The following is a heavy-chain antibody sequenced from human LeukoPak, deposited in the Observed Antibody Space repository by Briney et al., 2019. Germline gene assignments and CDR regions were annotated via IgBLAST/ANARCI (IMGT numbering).Heavy chain of an antibody. Sequence: PSETLSLTCTVSSGSISSGSYYWSWIRQPAGKGLEWIGRIYTSGSTNYNPSLKSRVTISVDTSKNQFSLKLSSVTAADTAVYYCARGGYDILTDPWGQGTLVTVSS. CDR3: ARGGYDILTDP. CDR1: SGSISSGSYY. J-gene: IGHJ5*02. D-gene: IGHD3-9*01. CDR2: IYTSGST. V-gene: IGHV4-61*02.